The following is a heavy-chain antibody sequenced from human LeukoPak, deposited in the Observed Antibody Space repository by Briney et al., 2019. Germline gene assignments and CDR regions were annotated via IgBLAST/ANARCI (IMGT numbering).Heavy chain of an antibody. CDR1: GFTVSSNS. CDR2: IYSGTI. Sequence: PGGSLRLSCTVSGFTVSSNSMSWVRQAPGKGLEWVSFIYSGTIHYSDSVKGRFTISRDNSKNTLYLQMSSLTAEDTAIYYCAQSGAPLPLYFDNWGQGSLVTVSS. CDR3: AQSGAPLPLYFDN. D-gene: IGHD3-10*01. V-gene: IGHV3-53*01. J-gene: IGHJ4*02.